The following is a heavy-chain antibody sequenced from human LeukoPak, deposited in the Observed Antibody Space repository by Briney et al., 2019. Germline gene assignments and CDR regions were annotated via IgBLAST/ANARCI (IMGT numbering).Heavy chain of an antibody. V-gene: IGHV1-18*01. D-gene: IGHD3-10*01. J-gene: IGHJ4*02. CDR1: GYTFTDYG. CDR3: ASMVRGVIGDY. CDR2: ISTYNGGT. Sequence: ASVKVSCKVSGYTFTDYGITWVRQAPGQGLEWMGWISTYNGGTMYAQQFKGRVTMTTDTSTSTAYMELRSLRSDDTAVYYCASMVRGVIGDYWGQGTLVTVSS.